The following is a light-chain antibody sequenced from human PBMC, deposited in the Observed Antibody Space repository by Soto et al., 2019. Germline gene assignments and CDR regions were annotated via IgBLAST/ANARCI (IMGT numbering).Light chain of an antibody. CDR3: QQYSSYPWT. CDR1: QSINNW. Sequence: DIQMTQSPSTLSASVGDRVNITCRASQSINNWLAWYQQKPGKAPKLLIHDASSLESGVPVRFSGSGSGTEFTLIISSLQPDDFATYCCQQYSSYPWTFGQGTKVDIK. V-gene: IGKV1-5*01. CDR2: DAS. J-gene: IGKJ1*01.